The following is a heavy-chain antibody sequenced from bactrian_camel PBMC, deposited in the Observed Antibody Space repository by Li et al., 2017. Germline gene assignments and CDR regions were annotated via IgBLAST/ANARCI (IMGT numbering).Heavy chain of an antibody. V-gene: IGHV3S1*01. D-gene: IGHD5*01. CDR1: GYTYNRNC. Sequence: HVQLVESGGGSVQAGGSLRLSCAASGYTYNRNCMAWFRQAPGKEREGVATIWTTAPRTYYADSVKGRFTISRDNAKNTMYLQMNSLKSEDTALYYCATTGFDFWGQGTQVTVS. CDR3: ATTGFDF. J-gene: IGHJ4*01. CDR2: IWTTAPRT.